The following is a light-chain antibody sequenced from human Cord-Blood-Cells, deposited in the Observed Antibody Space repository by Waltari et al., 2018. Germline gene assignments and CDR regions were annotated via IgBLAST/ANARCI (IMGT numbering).Light chain of an antibody. CDR1: SLRSYY. CDR3: NSRDSSGNHWV. J-gene: IGLJ3*02. V-gene: IGLV3-19*01. CDR2: GKN. Sequence: SSELTQDPAVSVALGQTVRITCQGDSLRSYYARWYQQKPGQAPVLVIYGKNNRPSGIPDRFAGSSSGNTPSLTITGARAEDEADYYCNSRDSSGNHWVFGGGTKLTVL.